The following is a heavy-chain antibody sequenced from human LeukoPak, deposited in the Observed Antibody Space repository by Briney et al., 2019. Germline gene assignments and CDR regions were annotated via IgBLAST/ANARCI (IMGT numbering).Heavy chain of an antibody. V-gene: IGHV1-69*06. CDR1: GGTFTSYG. CDR3: ARDNGWFAP. J-gene: IGHJ5*02. CDR2: AIPISSTS. Sequence: ASVKVSCKGSGGTFTSYGISWVRQAPGQGFVLLGVAIPISSTSTYAQQSHGRLTITAGKSTSTAYMQLSSLRSEVTAVYYCARDNGWFAPWGEGTLVSVSS.